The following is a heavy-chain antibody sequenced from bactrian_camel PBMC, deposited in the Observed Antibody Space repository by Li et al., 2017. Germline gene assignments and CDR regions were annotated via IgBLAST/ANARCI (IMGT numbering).Heavy chain of an antibody. D-gene: IGHD2*01. Sequence: VQLVESGGGSVQTGGSLRLSCAASTYPARYLGWVRQAPGKEREGVAAISPASGRRYYGDSVKGRFTISQDDAKNTVYLQMNSLKPEDTAMYYCAARSLYCSSPWRGAAAYHYWGRGTQVTVS. CDR2: ISPASGRR. J-gene: IGHJ4*01. V-gene: IGHV3S40*01. CDR3: AARSLYCSSPWRGAAAYHY. CDR1: TYPARY.